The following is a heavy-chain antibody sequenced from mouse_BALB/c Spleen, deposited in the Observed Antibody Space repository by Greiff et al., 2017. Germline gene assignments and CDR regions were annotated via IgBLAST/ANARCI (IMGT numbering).Heavy chain of an antibody. V-gene: IGHV1-69*01. CDR1: GYTFTDYW. CDR2: IDTSDSYT. J-gene: IGHJ4*01. CDR3: ARWLGLRNPGYYYAMDY. D-gene: IGHD3-1*01. Sequence: QVQLQQPGAELVMPGASVKMSCKASGYTFTDYWMHWVKQRPGQGLEWIGAIDTSDSYTSYNQKFKGKATLTVDESSSTAYMQLSSLTSEDSAVYYCARWLGLRNPGYYYAMDYWGQGTSVTVSS.